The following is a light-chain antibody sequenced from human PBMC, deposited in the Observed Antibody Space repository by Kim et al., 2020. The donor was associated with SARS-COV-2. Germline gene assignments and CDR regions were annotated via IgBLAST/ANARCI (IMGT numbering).Light chain of an antibody. CDR2: DAS. J-gene: IGKJ4*01. CDR1: QSVGSY. V-gene: IGKV3-11*01. Sequence: EIVLTQSPATLSLSPGARATLSCRASQSVGSYLAWYQQKPGQAPRLLIYDASNRATGIPTRFSGSGSGTDFILTISSLEPEDFAVYYCLQHSSWPPLTFGGGTKVDIK. CDR3: LQHSSWPPLT.